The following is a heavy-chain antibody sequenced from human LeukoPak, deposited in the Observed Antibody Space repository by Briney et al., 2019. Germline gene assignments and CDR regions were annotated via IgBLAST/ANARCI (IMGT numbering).Heavy chain of an antibody. CDR3: ARTGGYGGNSYNFDY. Sequence: SETLSITCTIPGGSISSYYWSWIRQPPGKGLEWIGYIYYSGSTNYNPSLKSRVTISVDTSKNQFSLKLSSVTAADTAVYYCARTGGYGGNSYNFDYWGQGTLVTVSS. D-gene: IGHD4-23*01. CDR1: GGSISSYY. V-gene: IGHV4-59*01. CDR2: IYYSGST. J-gene: IGHJ4*02.